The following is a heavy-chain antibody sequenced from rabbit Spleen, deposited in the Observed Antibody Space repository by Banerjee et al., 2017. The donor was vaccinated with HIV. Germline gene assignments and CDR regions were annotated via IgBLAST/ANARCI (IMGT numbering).Heavy chain of an antibody. J-gene: IGHJ4*01. CDR3: ARRDADYDGYVFGDL. D-gene: IGHD6-1*01. Sequence: EESGGGLVQPEGSLTLTCTASGFSFSSRKWICWVRQAPGKGLEWIGCIVTDSGRTYYASWVNGRFTISTTSSTTVTLQMTSLTAADTATYFCARRDADYDGYVFGDLWGQGTRSPS. CDR1: GFSFSSRKW. V-gene: IGHV1S45*01. CDR2: IVTDSGRT.